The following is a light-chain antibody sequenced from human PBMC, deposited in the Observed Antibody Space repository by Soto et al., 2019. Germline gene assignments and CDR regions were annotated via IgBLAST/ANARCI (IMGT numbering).Light chain of an antibody. V-gene: IGKV1-39*01. CDR3: QQTYNAPHT. Sequence: DIQMTQSPLSLSASVGDRVSITCRASQSVSTNLNWFQQKPGKAPKLLIYATSNLHSGIPSRFSGSGSGTDFTLTISSLQPEDFASYYCQQTYNAPHTFGQGTKLEIK. J-gene: IGKJ2*01. CDR1: QSVSTN. CDR2: ATS.